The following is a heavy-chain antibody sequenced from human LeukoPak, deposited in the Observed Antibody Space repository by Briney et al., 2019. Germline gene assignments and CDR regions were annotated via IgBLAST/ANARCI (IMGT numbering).Heavy chain of an antibody. V-gene: IGHV1-69*05. CDR2: IIPIFGTA. CDR1: GGTFSSYA. J-gene: IGHJ4*02. D-gene: IGHD5-18*01. CDR3: ARHTYSYGYNLDY. Sequence: GASVKVSCKASGGTFSSYAISWVRQAPGQGLEWMGGIIPIFGTANYAQKFQGRVTITTDESTSTAYMELSSLRSEDTAVYYCARHTYSYGYNLDYWGQGTLVTVSS.